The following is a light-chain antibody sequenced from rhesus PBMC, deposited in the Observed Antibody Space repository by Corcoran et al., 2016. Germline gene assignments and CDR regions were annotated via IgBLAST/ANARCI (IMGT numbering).Light chain of an antibody. J-gene: IGKJ1*01. Sequence: ETVVTQSPATLSSSPGERATLSCRASQSVGSNLAWYQQKPGQAPKLVITHACSSATGIPDRFSGSGSETAFTLTISSLEPEKVGVYHCQQYNNWRTFSRGTKVEIE. CDR3: QQYNNWRT. CDR2: HAC. CDR1: QSVGSN. V-gene: IGKV3-42*02.